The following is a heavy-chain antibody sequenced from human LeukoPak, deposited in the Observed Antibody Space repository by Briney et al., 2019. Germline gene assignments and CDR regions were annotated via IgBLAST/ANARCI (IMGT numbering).Heavy chain of an antibody. D-gene: IGHD1-26*01. J-gene: IGHJ4*02. CDR3: ARDDSGSSGY. CDR2: ISGDGSST. V-gene: IGHV3-74*01. Sequence: GGSLRLSCAASGFTFSSYWMYWVRQAPGKGLVWVSRISGDGSSTHYADSVKGRFTISRGNAKNTLSLQMNSLRAEDTAVYYCARDDSGSSGYWGQGTLVAVSS. CDR1: GFTFSSYW.